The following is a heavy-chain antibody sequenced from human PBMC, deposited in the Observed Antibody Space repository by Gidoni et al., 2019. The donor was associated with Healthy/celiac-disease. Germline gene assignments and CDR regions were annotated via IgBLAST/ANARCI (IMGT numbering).Heavy chain of an antibody. CDR1: GFTFSSYA. D-gene: IGHD3-3*01. J-gene: IGHJ6*02. V-gene: IGHV3-23*04. Sequence: EVQLVESGGGLVQPGGSLRLSCAASGFTFSSYAMSWVRQAPGKGLEWVSAISGIGGSTYYADSVKGRFTSSRDNSKNTLYLQMNSLRAEDTAVYYCAKDSLGLDDFWSGYYGGMDVWGQGTTVTVSS. CDR2: ISGIGGST. CDR3: AKDSLGLDDFWSGYYGGMDV.